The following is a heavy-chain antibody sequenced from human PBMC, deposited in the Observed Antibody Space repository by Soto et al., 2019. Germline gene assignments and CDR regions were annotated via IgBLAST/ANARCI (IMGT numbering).Heavy chain of an antibody. V-gene: IGHV1-69*01. J-gene: IGHJ6*02. CDR2: LIPILGAA. Sequence: QVPLVQSGAEVKKPGSSVKVSCKASGSTFSKYAISWVRQAPGQGLEWMGGLIPILGAAKYAQKFQGRVTITADESTRTAYMELSSVRFEDTAVYYCARDSHDYIWGSYRNGMDVWGQGTTVSVSS. CDR1: GSTFSKYA. CDR3: ARDSHDYIWGSYRNGMDV. D-gene: IGHD3-16*02.